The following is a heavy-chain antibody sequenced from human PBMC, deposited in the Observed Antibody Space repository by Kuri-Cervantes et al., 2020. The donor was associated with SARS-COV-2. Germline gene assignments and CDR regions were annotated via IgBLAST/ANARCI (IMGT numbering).Heavy chain of an antibody. D-gene: IGHD4-11*01. J-gene: IGHJ4*02. CDR1: GFPFDDYV. Sequence: SLRLSCAASGFPFDDYVMHWVRQAPGKGLEWVSGISWNSGNIGYADSVKGRFTISRDNAKNSLYLQMNSLRAEDTAVYYCAKDLLGGLHPFDYWGQGTLVTVSS. V-gene: IGHV3-9*01. CDR3: AKDLLGGLHPFDY. CDR2: ISWNSGNI.